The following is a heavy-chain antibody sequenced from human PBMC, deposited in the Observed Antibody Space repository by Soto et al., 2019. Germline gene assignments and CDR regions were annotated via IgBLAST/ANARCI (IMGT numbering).Heavy chain of an antibody. V-gene: IGHV3-21*01. CDR1: GFTFNSYT. J-gene: IGHJ6*02. CDR2: ISTSSRYI. CDR3: VRGVLDPRYYGMGV. D-gene: IGHD2-8*02. Sequence: ESGGGLVKPGGSLRLSCTASGFTFNSYTMNWARQAPGKGLEWVSSISTSSRYIYYADSVKGRFTISRDNAKNSLYLEMNSMRVEETAVYYCVRGVLDPRYYGMGVWGQGTTVTVSS.